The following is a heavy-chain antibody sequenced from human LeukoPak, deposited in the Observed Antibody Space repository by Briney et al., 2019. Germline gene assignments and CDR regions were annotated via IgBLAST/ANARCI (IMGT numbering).Heavy chain of an antibody. CDR1: GYTFTSYA. Sequence: ASVKVSCEASGYTFTSYAMNWVRQAPGQGLEWMGWINTNTGNPTYAQGFTGRFVFSLDTSVSTAYLQISSLKAEDTAVYYCARDLAARPGSGWFDPWGQGTLVTVSS. D-gene: IGHD6-6*01. CDR3: ARDLAARPGSGWFDP. CDR2: INTNTGNP. V-gene: IGHV7-4-1*02. J-gene: IGHJ5*02.